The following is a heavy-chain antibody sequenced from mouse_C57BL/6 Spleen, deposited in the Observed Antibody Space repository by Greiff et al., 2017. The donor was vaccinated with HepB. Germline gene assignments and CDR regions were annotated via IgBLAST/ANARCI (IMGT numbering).Heavy chain of an antibody. V-gene: IGHV1-18*01. CDR2: INPNNGGT. J-gene: IGHJ1*03. CDR3: ARVYYGSSSLYWYFDV. D-gene: IGHD1-1*01. Sequence: EVQVVASGPELVKPGASVKIPCKASGYTFTDYNMDWVKQSHGKSLEWIGDINPNNGGTIYNQKFKGKATLLVDKSSSTAYMELRSLTSEDTAVYYCARVYYGSSSLYWYFDVWGTGTTVTVSS. CDR1: GYTFTDYN.